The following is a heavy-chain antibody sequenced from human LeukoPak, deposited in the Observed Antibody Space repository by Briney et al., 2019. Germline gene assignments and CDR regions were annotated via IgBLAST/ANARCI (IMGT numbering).Heavy chain of an antibody. V-gene: IGHV1-18*01. CDR2: ISAYNGNT. Sequence: GASVKVSCKASGYTFTSYGISWVRQAPGQGLEWMGWISAYNGNTNYAQKLQGRVTMTTDTSTSTAYMELRSLRSDDTAVYYCARVRGEPNYYYYYMDVWGKGTTVTVSS. CDR1: GYTFTSYG. D-gene: IGHD1-14*01. CDR3: ARVRGEPNYYYYYMDV. J-gene: IGHJ6*03.